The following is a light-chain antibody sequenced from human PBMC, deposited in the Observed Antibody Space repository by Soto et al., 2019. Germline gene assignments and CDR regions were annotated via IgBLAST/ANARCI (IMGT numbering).Light chain of an antibody. CDR1: SGDIGSYNR. J-gene: IGLJ1*01. CDR3: SSYTNINTRACV. Sequence: QSVLTQPASVSVSPGQSITISCTGTSGDIGSYNRVSWYQQHPGKAPKLIIYEVTDRPSGVSNRFSGSKSGNTASLTISGLRAEDEAEYYCSSYTNINTRACVFGTGTKVTVL. V-gene: IGLV2-14*01. CDR2: EVT.